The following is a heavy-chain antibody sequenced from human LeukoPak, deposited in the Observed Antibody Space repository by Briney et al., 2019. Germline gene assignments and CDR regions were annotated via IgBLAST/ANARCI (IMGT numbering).Heavy chain of an antibody. CDR3: ARDTAPERGNGYYGYYYGMDV. CDR2: ISYDGSNK. Sequence: GGSLRLSCAVSGFTFSSYAMHWVRQAPGKGLEWVAVISYDGSNKYYADSVKGRFTISRDNSKNTLYLQMNSLRAEDTAVYYCARDTAPERGNGYYGYYYGMDVWGQGTTVTVSS. V-gene: IGHV3-30*04. D-gene: IGHD3-3*01. J-gene: IGHJ6*02. CDR1: GFTFSSYA.